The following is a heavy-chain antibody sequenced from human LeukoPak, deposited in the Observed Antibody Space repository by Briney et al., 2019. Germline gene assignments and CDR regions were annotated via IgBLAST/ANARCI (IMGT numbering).Heavy chain of an antibody. D-gene: IGHD3-22*01. Sequence: SETLSLTCTVSGGSLNSYFWSWIRQPAGKGLEWIGRIYTTDTTNYNPSLRGRVTLSIDTSKNQFSLRLTSVTAADTAVYFCARGRLDYYDGSGPNRSDWFDPWGQGTLVTVSS. CDR2: IYTTDTT. CDR1: GGSLNSYF. J-gene: IGHJ5*02. V-gene: IGHV4-4*07. CDR3: ARGRLDYYDGSGPNRSDWFDP.